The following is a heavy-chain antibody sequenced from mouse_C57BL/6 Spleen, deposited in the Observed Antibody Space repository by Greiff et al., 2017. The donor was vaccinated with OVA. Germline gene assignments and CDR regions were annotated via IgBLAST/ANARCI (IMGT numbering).Heavy chain of an antibody. D-gene: IGHD1-1*01. CDR2: IFPGSGSP. J-gene: IGHJ4*01. CDR1: GYTFTDYY. V-gene: IGHV1-75*01. Sequence: QVQLQQSGPELVKPGASVKISCKASGYTFTDYYINWVKQRPGQGLEWIGWIFPGSGSPYSNEKFKGKATLTVDKSSSTAYMVLSSLTSEDSAVYFCARGPYYYGSSNYAMDYWGQGTSVTVSS. CDR3: ARGPYYYGSSNYAMDY.